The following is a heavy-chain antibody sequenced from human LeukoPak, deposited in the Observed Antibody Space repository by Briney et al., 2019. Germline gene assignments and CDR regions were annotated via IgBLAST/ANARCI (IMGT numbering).Heavy chain of an antibody. J-gene: IGHJ3*02. CDR1: GFTFSSYA. Sequence: GGSLRLSCAASGFTFSSYAMSWVRQAAGKGLEWVSAISGSGGSTYYADSVKGRFTISRDNSKNTLYLQMNSLRAEDTAVYYCAKASSRSSQFGAFDIWGQGTMVTVSS. V-gene: IGHV3-23*01. CDR2: ISGSGGST. CDR3: AKASSRSSQFGAFDI. D-gene: IGHD1-26*01.